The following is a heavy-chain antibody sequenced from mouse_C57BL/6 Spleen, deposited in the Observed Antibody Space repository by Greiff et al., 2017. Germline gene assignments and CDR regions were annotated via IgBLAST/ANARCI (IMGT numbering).Heavy chain of an antibody. V-gene: IGHV5-4*03. D-gene: IGHD2-3*01. CDR2: ISDGGSYT. CDR3: ARGGYYDWYFDV. J-gene: IGHJ1*03. Sequence: EVMLVESGGGLVKPGGSLKLSCAASGFTFSSYAMSWVRQTPEKRLEWVATISDGGSYTYYPDNVKGRFTISRDNAKNNLYLQMSHLKSEDTAMYYCARGGYYDWYFDVWGTGTTVTVSS. CDR1: GFTFSSYA.